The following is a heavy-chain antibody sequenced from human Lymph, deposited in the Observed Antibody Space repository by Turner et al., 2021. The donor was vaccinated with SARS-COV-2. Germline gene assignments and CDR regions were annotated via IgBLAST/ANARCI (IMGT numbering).Heavy chain of an antibody. J-gene: IGHJ6*02. Sequence: QVQLVESRRGVVQPGWSRRLSCAASGFTFISYGMHWVRQAPGKGLEWVAVISYDGGHKSYADAVKGRFTISRDNSKNTLYLQMISLRAEDTAVYYCAWALYYYYGMDVWGQGTTVTVSS. CDR1: GFTFISYG. V-gene: IGHV3-30*03. CDR2: ISYDGGHK. CDR3: AWALYYYYGMDV.